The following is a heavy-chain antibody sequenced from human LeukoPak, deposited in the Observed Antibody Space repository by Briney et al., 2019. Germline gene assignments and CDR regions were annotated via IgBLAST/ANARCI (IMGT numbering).Heavy chain of an antibody. CDR2: INPNNGGT. D-gene: IGHD6-13*01. CDR3: ARGAEQQRLAHFDY. Sequence: ASVRVSCKASVYIFTGYYMHWVRQAPGQGLEWMGWINPNNGGTKSAQKFQGRATMTSDTSISTAYMELSSLRSDDTAIYYCARGAEQQRLAHFDYWGQGTLVTVSS. V-gene: IGHV1-2*02. CDR1: VYIFTGYY. J-gene: IGHJ4*02.